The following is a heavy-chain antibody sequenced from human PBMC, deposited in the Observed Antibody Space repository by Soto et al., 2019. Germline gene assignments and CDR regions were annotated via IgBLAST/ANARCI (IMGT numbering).Heavy chain of an antibody. V-gene: IGHV1-2*02. CDR2: ISPNGRDT. CDR1: GYTFTAYY. CDR3: ARATPSAAVPCIEF. Sequence: ASVKVSCKASGYTFTAYYIHWVRQAPVRVLEWMVCISPNGRDTNNAQKFQGRVTMTRDASTRTACMELSRLRSDDTAVYYCARATPSAAVPCIEFWGHGTIVTVSS. D-gene: IGHD6-13*01. J-gene: IGHJ4*01.